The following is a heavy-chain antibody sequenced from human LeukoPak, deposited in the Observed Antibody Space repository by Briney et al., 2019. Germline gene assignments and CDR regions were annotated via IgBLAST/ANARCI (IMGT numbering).Heavy chain of an antibody. CDR3: ATGPRNDP. D-gene: IGHD1-14*01. V-gene: IGHV1-8*01. Sequence: ASVKVSCQTSGYPFTKWEINWVRQAAGQGLEWLGWVHTDNGNTYYAQRCRGRLTMSRDTSTTTAYMEWSGVRSNDTAVYFCATGPRNDPWGQGTLVTVSS. CDR1: GYPFTKWE. CDR2: VHTDNGNT. J-gene: IGHJ5*02.